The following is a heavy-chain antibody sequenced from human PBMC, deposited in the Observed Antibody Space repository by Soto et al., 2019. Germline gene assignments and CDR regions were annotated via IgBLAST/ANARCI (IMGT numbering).Heavy chain of an antibody. D-gene: IGHD5-18*01. J-gene: IGHJ4*02. CDR1: GYSFTTYW. Sequence: PGESLKISCQSYGYSFTTYWIGWVRQMPGKGLEWMGSIYPGDSDIRYSPSFQGQVTISADKSISTAYLQWSSLKASDTAMYYCAVQKHSYGYGFWGQGTLVTVSS. V-gene: IGHV5-51*01. CDR3: AVQKHSYGYGF. CDR2: IYPGDSDI.